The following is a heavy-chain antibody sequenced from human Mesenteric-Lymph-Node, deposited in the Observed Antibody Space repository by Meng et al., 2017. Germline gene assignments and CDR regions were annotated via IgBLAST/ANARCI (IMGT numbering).Heavy chain of an antibody. V-gene: IGHV4-59*12. CDR2: IYYSGST. CDR1: GGSISSYY. D-gene: IGHD3-22*01. Sequence: SETLSLTCTVSGGSISSYYWSWIRQPPGKGLEWIGYIYYSGSTNYNPSLKSRVTISVDTSKNQFSLKLSSVTAADTAVYYCARAANTMTSPNDAFDIWGQGTMVTVSS. CDR3: ARAANTMTSPNDAFDI. J-gene: IGHJ3*02.